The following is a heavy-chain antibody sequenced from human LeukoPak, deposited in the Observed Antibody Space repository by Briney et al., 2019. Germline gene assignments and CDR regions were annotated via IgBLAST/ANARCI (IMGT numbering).Heavy chain of an antibody. J-gene: IGHJ4*02. D-gene: IGHD4-23*01. CDR2: ICASCDTT. CDR3: AKDRVGYGGNSFDY. V-gene: IGHV3-23*01. Sequence: GGSLRLSCAASGFTFSTYAMNWVRQAPGKGLEWVSAICASCDTTYYPDSVKGRFIISRDNSKNTLYLQMNSLRADDTAIYYCAKDRVGYGGNSFDYWGQGTLVTVSS. CDR1: GFTFSTYA.